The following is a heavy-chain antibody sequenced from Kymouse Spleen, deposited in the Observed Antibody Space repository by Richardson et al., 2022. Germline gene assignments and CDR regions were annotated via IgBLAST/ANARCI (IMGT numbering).Heavy chain of an antibody. CDR2: IWYDGSNK. CDR1: GFTFSSYG. D-gene: IGHD6-19*01. J-gene: IGHJ6*02. V-gene: IGHV3-33*01. CDR3: ARERYSSGWYRYYYYYYGMDV. Sequence: QVQLVESGGGVVQPGRSLRLSCAASGFTFSSYGMHWVRQAPGKGLEWVAVIWYDGSNKYYADSVKGRFTISRDNSKNTLYLQMNSLRAEDTAVYYCARERYSSGWYRYYYYYYGMDVWGQGTTVTVSS.